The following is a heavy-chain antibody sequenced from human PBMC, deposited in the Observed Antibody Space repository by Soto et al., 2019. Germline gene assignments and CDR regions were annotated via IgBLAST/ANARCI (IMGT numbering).Heavy chain of an antibody. CDR1: GGSISSGGYY. J-gene: IGHJ3*02. Sequence: SETLSLTCTVSGGSISSGGYYWSWIRQHPGKGLEWIGYIYYSGSTYYNPSLKSRVTISVDTSKNQFSLKLSSVTAADTAVYYCARGDHGGNSRFLGLGTMGNRNAFDIWGQGTMVTVSS. CDR3: ARGDHGGNSRFLGLGTMGNRNAFDI. CDR2: IYYSGST. D-gene: IGHD2-21*02. V-gene: IGHV4-31*03.